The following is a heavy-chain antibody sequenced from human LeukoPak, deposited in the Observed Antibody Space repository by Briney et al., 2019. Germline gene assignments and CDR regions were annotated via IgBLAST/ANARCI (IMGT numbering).Heavy chain of an antibody. J-gene: IGHJ6*03. CDR3: AKGSGYEHSYYYYYMDV. CDR1: GFSFRNYG. D-gene: IGHD5-12*01. Sequence: PGGSLRPSCAASGFSFRNYGMSWVRQAPGKGLEWVSGIGGSGGRTFYADSVKGRFTIYRDNSKNTLYLQMNSLGAEDTAVYYCAKGSGYEHSYYYYYMDVWGKGTTVTISS. CDR2: IGGSGGRT. V-gene: IGHV3-23*01.